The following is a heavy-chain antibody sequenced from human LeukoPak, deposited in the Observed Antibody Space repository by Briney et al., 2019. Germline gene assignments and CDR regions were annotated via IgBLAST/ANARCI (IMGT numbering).Heavy chain of an antibody. CDR1: GFTFSSYS. CDR3: ARVAAAGTFPDY. J-gene: IGHJ4*02. CDR2: ISSSSSSYI. V-gene: IGHV3-21*01. Sequence: GGSLRLSCAASGFTFSSYSMNWVRQAPGKGLEWVSSISSSSSSYIYYADSVKGRFTISRDNAKNSLYLQMNSLRAEDTAVYYCARVAAAGTFPDYWGQGTLVTVSS. D-gene: IGHD6-13*01.